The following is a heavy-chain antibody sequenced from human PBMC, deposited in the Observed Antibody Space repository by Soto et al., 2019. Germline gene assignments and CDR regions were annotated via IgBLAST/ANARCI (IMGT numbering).Heavy chain of an antibody. CDR3: ARIGGYHGPLDY. D-gene: IGHD6-25*01. V-gene: IGHV4-59*01. CDR1: AVSISSYF. CDR2: TYHRGST. Sequence: EKLSHTCSVSAVSISSYFWSWIRQAPGRGLEWIGYTYHRGSTNYSPSLKSRVAISLDTSENQFSLKVNSVTAADTAVYDCARIGGYHGPLDYWGQGTPVTVS. J-gene: IGHJ4*02.